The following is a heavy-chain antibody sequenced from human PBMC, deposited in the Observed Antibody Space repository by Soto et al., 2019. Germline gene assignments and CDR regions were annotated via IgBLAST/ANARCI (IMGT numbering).Heavy chain of an antibody. Sequence: QVQLVESGGGVVQPGRSLRLSCVASGFTFSSYGMHWVRQAPGKGLEWVAVIWYDGSNKYYADSVKGRFTISRDNSKNTLYLQMNSLRAEDTAVYYCARGRHNWNYKYYYYGMDVWGQGTTVTVSS. J-gene: IGHJ6*02. CDR3: ARGRHNWNYKYYYYGMDV. D-gene: IGHD1-7*01. V-gene: IGHV3-33*01. CDR2: IWYDGSNK. CDR1: GFTFSSYG.